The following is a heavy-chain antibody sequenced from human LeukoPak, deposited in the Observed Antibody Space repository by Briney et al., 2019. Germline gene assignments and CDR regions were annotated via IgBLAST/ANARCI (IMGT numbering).Heavy chain of an antibody. Sequence: PSETLSLTCTVSGGSISSYYWSWIRQPPGKGLEWIGYIYYSGSTNYNPSLKSRVTISVGTSKNQFSLKLSSVTAADTAVYYCARAHCSSTSCYSYYYYGMDVWGQGTTVTVSS. CDR2: IYYSGST. J-gene: IGHJ6*02. V-gene: IGHV4-59*01. D-gene: IGHD2-2*01. CDR1: GGSISSYY. CDR3: ARAHCSSTSCYSYYYYGMDV.